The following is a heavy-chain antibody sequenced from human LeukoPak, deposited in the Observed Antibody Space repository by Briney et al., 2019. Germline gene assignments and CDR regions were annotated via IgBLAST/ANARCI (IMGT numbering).Heavy chain of an antibody. Sequence: PGRSLRLSCAASGFTFDDYAMFWVRQVPGEGLEWVSGISWDSRNIGYAASVKGRFTTSRDNGKKSVYLQINSLRAEDTALYYCARGNRDSSGFYFYYGMDVWGQGTMVTVSS. CDR3: ARGNRDSSGFYFYYGMDV. D-gene: IGHD6-19*01. V-gene: IGHV3-9*01. CDR2: ISWDSRNI. CDR1: GFTFDDYA. J-gene: IGHJ6*02.